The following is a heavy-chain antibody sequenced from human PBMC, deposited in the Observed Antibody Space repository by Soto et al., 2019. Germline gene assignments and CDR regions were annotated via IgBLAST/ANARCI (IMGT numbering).Heavy chain of an antibody. Sequence: VQLVQSGVEVKPPGSSVKVSCKASGGTFSSYTVTWVRQAPGQGLEWMGGFVPIVGTTDSSQNYQGRLTITADESATTGYMELSSLTSADTARYYCAIGSTYSGEFEFWGQGTLVTVSS. V-gene: IGHV1-69*01. J-gene: IGHJ4*02. CDR3: AIGSTYSGEFEF. CDR1: GGTFSSYT. D-gene: IGHD1-26*01. CDR2: FVPIVGTT.